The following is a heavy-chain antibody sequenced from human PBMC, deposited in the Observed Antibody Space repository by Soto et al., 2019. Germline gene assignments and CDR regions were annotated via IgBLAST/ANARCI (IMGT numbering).Heavy chain of an antibody. J-gene: IGHJ4*02. CDR1: GGSFSGYY. V-gene: IGHV4-34*01. Sequence: QVQLQQWGARLLKPSETLSLTCAVYGGSFSGYYWSWIRQPPGKGLEWIGEINHSGSTNYNPSLKSRVTISVDTSKNQFSLKLSSVTAADTAVYYCARGRRVTPFDYWGQGTLVTVSS. D-gene: IGHD2-21*02. CDR3: ARGRRVTPFDY. CDR2: INHSGST.